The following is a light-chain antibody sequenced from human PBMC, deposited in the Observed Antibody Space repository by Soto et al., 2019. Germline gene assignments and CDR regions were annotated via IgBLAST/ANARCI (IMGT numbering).Light chain of an antibody. Sequence: EIVLTQSPGTLSLSPGERATFSCRASQSVSSSYLAWYQQKPGQAPRLLIFGASSRATGIPDRFSGSGSGTDFPLTISRLEPEDLAVYYCQQYGSSPPITFGQGTRLEIK. J-gene: IGKJ5*01. V-gene: IGKV3-20*01. CDR2: GAS. CDR1: QSVSSSY. CDR3: QQYGSSPPIT.